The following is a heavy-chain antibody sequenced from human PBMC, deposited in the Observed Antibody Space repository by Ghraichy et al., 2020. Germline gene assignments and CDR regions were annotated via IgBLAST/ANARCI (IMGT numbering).Heavy chain of an antibody. CDR3: ARDPPDFYGSCPMDV. J-gene: IGHJ6*02. V-gene: IGHV3-66*01. Sequence: GGSLRLSCAASGFTVTSNYMSWVRQAPGKGLEWVSALYSGGSTYYADSVKGSFTISRDNSKNTVSLQMNSLRVEDTAVYYCARDPPDFYGSCPMDVWGQGTTVTVSS. CDR2: LYSGGST. D-gene: IGHD3-10*01. CDR1: GFTVTSNY.